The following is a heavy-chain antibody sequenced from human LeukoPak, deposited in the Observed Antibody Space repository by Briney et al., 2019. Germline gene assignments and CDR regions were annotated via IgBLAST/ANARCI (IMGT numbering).Heavy chain of an antibody. CDR1: GFTFSSYS. V-gene: IGHV3-21*04. Sequence: PGGSLRLSCAASGFTFSSYSMNWVRQAPGKGLEWVSSISSSSSYIYYADSVKGRFTISRDNSKNTLYLQMKSLRAEDTAVYYCARLVWLDRNFDYRGQGTLLTVSS. CDR3: ARLVWLDRNFDY. J-gene: IGHJ4*02. D-gene: IGHD6-19*01. CDR2: ISSSSSYI.